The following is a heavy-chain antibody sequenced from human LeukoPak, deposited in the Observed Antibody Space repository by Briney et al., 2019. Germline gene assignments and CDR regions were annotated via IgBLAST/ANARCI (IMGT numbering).Heavy chain of an antibody. D-gene: IGHD3-22*01. CDR1: GFTVSSNY. V-gene: IGHV3-53*01. J-gene: IGHJ6*03. CDR2: IYSGGST. CDR3: ARGGDDSSTPYPFYYYYYMDV. Sequence: GGSLRLSCVASGFTVSSNYMSWVRQAPGKGLEWVSVIYSGGSTYYADSVKGRFTISRDNSKNTLYLQMNSLRAEDTAVYYCARGGDDSSTPYPFYYYYYMDVWGKGTTVTISS.